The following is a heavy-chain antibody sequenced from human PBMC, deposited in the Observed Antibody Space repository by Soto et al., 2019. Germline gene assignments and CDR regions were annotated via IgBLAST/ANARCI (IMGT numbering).Heavy chain of an antibody. D-gene: IGHD1-1*01. Sequence: QVHLVQSGAVVKKPGASVKVSCKASGYTFTSYGITWVRQAPGQGLEWMGWISAHNGNTDYAQKRQGRVIVTRDTSTSTAYMELRSLISDDTAVYYCARGRYGDYWGQGALVTVSS. CDR3: ARGRYGDY. J-gene: IGHJ4*02. CDR2: ISAHNGNT. CDR1: GYTFTSYG. V-gene: IGHV1-18*01.